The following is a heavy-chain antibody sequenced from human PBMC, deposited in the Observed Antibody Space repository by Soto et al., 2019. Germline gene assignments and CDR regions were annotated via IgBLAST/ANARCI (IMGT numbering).Heavy chain of an antibody. CDR1: GCPVSRGRYY. CDR2: IYYSGST. D-gene: IGHD3-22*01. Sequence: SETLSLTFTFSGCPVSRGRYYWSWIRQAPGKGLEWIGDIYYSGSTNYNPSLKSRLIISVPTSKNHFSLKVSSVSAADTAVYYCARGRGYYDTTYFDYWGQGTMVAVSS. CDR3: ARGRGYYDTTYFDY. V-gene: IGHV4-61*03. J-gene: IGHJ4*02.